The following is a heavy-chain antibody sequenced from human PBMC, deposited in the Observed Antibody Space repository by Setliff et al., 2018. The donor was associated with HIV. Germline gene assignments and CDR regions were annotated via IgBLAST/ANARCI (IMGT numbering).Heavy chain of an antibody. J-gene: IGHJ4*02. CDR3: ARSAYSSAWDYYFDY. CDR1: GGSISSGSYY. CDR2: MYTSGIT. D-gene: IGHD6-19*01. Sequence: PSETLSLTCTVSGGSISSGSYYWSWIRQPAGKRLGWIGRMYTSGITNYNPSLKSRVTISVDRSKNQFSLKLSSVTAADTAVYYCARSAYSSAWDYYFDYWGQGTLVTVSS. V-gene: IGHV4-61*02.